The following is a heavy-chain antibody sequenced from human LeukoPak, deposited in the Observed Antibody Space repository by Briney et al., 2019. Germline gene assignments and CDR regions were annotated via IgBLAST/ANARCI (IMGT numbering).Heavy chain of an antibody. CDR1: GFTFSSYG. V-gene: IGHV3-30*18. CDR2: ISYDGSNK. D-gene: IGHD6-19*01. Sequence: PGRSLRLSCAASGFTFSSYGMHWVRQAPGEGLEWVAVISYDGSNKYYADSVKGRFTISRDNSKNTLYLQMNSLRAEDTAVYYCAKGQAVADDDYWGQGTLVTVSS. J-gene: IGHJ4*02. CDR3: AKGQAVADDDY.